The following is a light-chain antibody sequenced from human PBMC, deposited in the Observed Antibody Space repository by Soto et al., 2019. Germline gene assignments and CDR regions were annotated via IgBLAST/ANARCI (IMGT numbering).Light chain of an antibody. V-gene: IGKV1-5*01. CDR3: QQYDSYRT. Sequence: DIQLTQSPSTLSASVRDRVTITCRPSQNISTSLAWYQQKSGRAPKLLIYDVSNLESGVPSRFSGSGSGTEFSLTIRGLQPDDFATYYCQQYDSYRTFGQGTKVDIK. CDR2: DVS. CDR1: QNISTS. J-gene: IGKJ1*01.